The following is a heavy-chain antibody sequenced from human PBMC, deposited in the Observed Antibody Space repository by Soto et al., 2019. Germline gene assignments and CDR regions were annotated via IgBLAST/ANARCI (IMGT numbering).Heavy chain of an antibody. D-gene: IGHD3-10*01. CDR1: GYTFTSYG. CDR2: ISAYNGNT. Sequence: ASVKVSCKASGYTFTSYGISWVRQAPGQGLEWMGWISAYNGNTNYAQKLQGRVPMTTDTSTSTAYMELRSLRSDDTAVYYCARANPLYYYGSGTPYYFDYWGQGTLVTVSS. J-gene: IGHJ4*02. V-gene: IGHV1-18*01. CDR3: ARANPLYYYGSGTPYYFDY.